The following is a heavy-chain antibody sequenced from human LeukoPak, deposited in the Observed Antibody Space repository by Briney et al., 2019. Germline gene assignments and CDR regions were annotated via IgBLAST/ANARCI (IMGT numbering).Heavy chain of an antibody. CDR1: GFTFSTYW. CDR3: ARGDKFSGDY. J-gene: IGHJ4*02. Sequence: PGGSLRLSCAASGFTFSTYWMSWVRQAPGKGLEWVANIHQDGNEKYYVDSEKGRFTISRDNAKNSLYLQMNSLRAENTAVYYCARGDKFSGDYWGQGTLVTVSS. D-gene: IGHD2-15*01. V-gene: IGHV3-7*04. CDR2: IHQDGNEK.